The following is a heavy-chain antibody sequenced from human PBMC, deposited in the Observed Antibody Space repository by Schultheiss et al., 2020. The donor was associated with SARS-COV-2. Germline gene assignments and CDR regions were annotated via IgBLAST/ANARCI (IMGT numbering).Heavy chain of an antibody. CDR1: GGSISSYY. CDR3: ARQEEGSGWYGY. Sequence: GSLRLSCTVSGGSISSYYWGWIRQPPGKGLEWIGSIYYSGSTYYNPSLKSRVTISVDTSKNQFSLKLSSVTAADTAVYYCARQEEGSGWYGYWGQGTLVTVSS. CDR2: IYYSGST. D-gene: IGHD6-19*01. J-gene: IGHJ4*02. V-gene: IGHV4-39*01.